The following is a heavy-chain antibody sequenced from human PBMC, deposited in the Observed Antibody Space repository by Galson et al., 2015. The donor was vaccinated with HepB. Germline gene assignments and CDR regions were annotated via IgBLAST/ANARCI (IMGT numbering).Heavy chain of an antibody. CDR2: ISPYNRDT. J-gene: IGHJ5*02. Sequence: SVKVSCKASGYTFSSYSITWVRQAPGQGLEWVGWISPYNRDTNYARKLQGRVTMTTDTSTNTAYMELRSLRSDDTAVYYCARGALVVVVNSTRNNWFDPWGQGTPVTVSS. CDR1: GYTFSSYS. CDR3: ARGALVVVVNSTRNNWFDP. D-gene: IGHD2-15*01. V-gene: IGHV1-18*01.